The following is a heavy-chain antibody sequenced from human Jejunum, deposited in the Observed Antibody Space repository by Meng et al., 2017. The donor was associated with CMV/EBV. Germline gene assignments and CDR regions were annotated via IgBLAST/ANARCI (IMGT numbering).Heavy chain of an antibody. CDR1: GGSLSSRTW. V-gene: IGHV4-4*02. D-gene: IGHD2-21*02. CDR3: ARAGAYCGGDCYHPR. J-gene: IGHJ4*02. Sequence: LQESGPGLVEPSGTLSLTCAVSGGSLSSRTWWSWVRQPPGKGLEWIGEIYHSGSTNYNPSLKSRVTISVDESKNQFSLRLSSVTAADTAVYYCARAGAYCGGDCYHPRWGQGTLVTVSS. CDR2: IYHSGST.